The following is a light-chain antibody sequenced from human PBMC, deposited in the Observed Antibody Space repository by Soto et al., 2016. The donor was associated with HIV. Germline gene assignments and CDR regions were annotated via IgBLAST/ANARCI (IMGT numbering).Light chain of an antibody. V-gene: IGKV1-5*03. J-gene: IGKJ2*01. Sequence: DIQMTQSPSTLSASVGDRVTITCRASQSISSWLAWYQQKPEKAPKVLIYQASSLESGVPSRFSGSGSGTEFTLTISSLQPDDFATYYCQQYNGYPYTFGQGPSWRSN. CDR1: QSISSW. CDR2: QAS. CDR3: QQYNGYPYT.